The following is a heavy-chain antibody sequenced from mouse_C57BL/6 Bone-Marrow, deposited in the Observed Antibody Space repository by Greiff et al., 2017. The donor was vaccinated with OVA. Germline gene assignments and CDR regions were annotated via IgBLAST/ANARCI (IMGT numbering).Heavy chain of an antibody. Sequence: EVKVVESGGGLVQPKGSLKLSCAASGFTFNTYAMHWVRQAPGKGLEWVARIRSKSSNYATYYADSVKDRFTISRDDSQSMLYLQMNNLKTEDTAMYYCVRGGVLRYLWYFDVWGTGTTVTVSS. V-gene: IGHV10-3*01. D-gene: IGHD1-1*01. CDR2: IRSKSSNYAT. J-gene: IGHJ1*03. CDR3: VRGGVLRYLWYFDV. CDR1: GFTFNTYA.